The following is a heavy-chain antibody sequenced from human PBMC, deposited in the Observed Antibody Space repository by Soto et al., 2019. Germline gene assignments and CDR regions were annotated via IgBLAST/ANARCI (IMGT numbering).Heavy chain of an antibody. Sequence: PGGSLRLSCTASGFTFSNYGLHWVRQAAGKGLEWVAVIWYDGSKKHYADSVKGRFTICRDNSKNTVYLQMDSLRVEDTAVYYCATAGQQLPEEWGQGTLVTDSS. CDR3: ATAGQQLPEE. CDR2: IWYDGSKK. CDR1: GFTFSNYG. J-gene: IGHJ4*02. D-gene: IGHD6-13*01. V-gene: IGHV3-33*01.